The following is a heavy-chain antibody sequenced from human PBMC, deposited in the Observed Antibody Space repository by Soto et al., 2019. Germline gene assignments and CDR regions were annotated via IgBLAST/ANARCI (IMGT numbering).Heavy chain of an antibody. CDR2: IYYNGDT. V-gene: IGHV4-30-4*01. CDR3: ARDHGDEGGWFDP. J-gene: IGHJ5*02. Sequence: QVQLQESGPGLVKASQTLSLVCTVSGGFVSSGIYYWSWIRQPPGKGLEWIGYIYYNGDTFYNPSLKSRVSISLAMSKNQFSLKVNSVTAADTAVYYCARDHGDEGGWFDPWGQGTLVTVSS. CDR1: GGFVSSGIYY. D-gene: IGHD4-17*01.